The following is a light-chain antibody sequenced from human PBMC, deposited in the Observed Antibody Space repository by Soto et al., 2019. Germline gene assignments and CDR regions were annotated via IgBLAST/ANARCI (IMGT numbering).Light chain of an antibody. CDR2: DVS. V-gene: IGKV3D-20*02. CDR3: QQRTSWPT. CDR1: QSVSNNY. Sequence: EIVLTQSRGTLSLSPGEKATLSCGASQSVSNNYLAWYQQKPGQAPRLLIYDVSRRATAIPARFSGSGSGTDFTLTISSLEPEDFAVYYCQQRTSWPTFGGGTKVDI. J-gene: IGKJ4*01.